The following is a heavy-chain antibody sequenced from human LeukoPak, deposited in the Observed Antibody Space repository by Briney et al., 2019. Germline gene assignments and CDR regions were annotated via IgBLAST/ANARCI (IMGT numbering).Heavy chain of an antibody. J-gene: IGHJ2*01. CDR2: IKRDGSEK. CDR3: AREAGTGERWYFDL. V-gene: IGHV3-7*01. D-gene: IGHD7-27*01. CDR1: GFTFSSYW. Sequence: GGSLRLSCAASGFTFSSYWMSWVRQAPGKGLEWVANIKRDGSEKYYVDSVKGRFTISRDNAKNSLYLQMNSLRAEDTAVYYCAREAGTGERWYFDLWGRGTLVTVSS.